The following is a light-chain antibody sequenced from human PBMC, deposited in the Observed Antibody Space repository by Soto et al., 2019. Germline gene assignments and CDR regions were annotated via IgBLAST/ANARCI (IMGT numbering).Light chain of an antibody. J-gene: IGKJ5*01. CDR1: QSVSTY. Sequence: DIVLRQSHATLSFSPGERATLSCRASQSVSTYLAWYQQKPGQAPRLFIYDASNRATGIPARFSGSGSGTDFTLTISSLEPEDFAVYYCQQRSKWPITFGQGTRLEIK. V-gene: IGKV3-11*01. CDR2: DAS. CDR3: QQRSKWPIT.